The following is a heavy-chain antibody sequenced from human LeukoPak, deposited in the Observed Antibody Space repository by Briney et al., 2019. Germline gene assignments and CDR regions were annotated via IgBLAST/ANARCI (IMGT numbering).Heavy chain of an antibody. CDR1: GGTFSSYA. CDR3: ARMTTSHPDPYYFDY. J-gene: IGHJ4*02. V-gene: IGHV1-3*01. CDR2: INAGNGNT. Sequence: ASVKVSCKASGGTFSSYAISWVRQAPGQRLEWMGWINAGNGNTKYSQKFQGRVTITRDTSASTAYMELSSLRSEDTAVYYCARMTTSHPDPYYFDYWGQGTLVTVSS. D-gene: IGHD2/OR15-2a*01.